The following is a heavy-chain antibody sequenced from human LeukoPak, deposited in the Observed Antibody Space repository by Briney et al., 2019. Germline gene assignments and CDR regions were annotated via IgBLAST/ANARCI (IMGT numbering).Heavy chain of an antibody. CDR3: ARVGTRGYYFDY. V-gene: IGHV4-39*07. D-gene: IGHD1-1*01. J-gene: IGHJ4*02. Sequence: SETLSLTCTVSGGSISSSTYYWGWIRQPPGKGLEWIGSIYYSGSTYYNPSLKSRVTISVDTSKNQFSLKLSSVTAADTAVYYCARVGTRGYYFDYWGQGTLVTVSS. CDR1: GGSISSSTYY. CDR2: IYYSGST.